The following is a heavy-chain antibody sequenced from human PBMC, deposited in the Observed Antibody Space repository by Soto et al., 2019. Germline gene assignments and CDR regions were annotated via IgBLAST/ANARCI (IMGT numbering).Heavy chain of an antibody. J-gene: IGHJ4*02. V-gene: IGHV3-9*01. CDR1: GFTFDDFA. CDR3: ARRRVSGSHHYFDS. D-gene: IGHD3-10*01. CDR2: ISWHGNTK. Sequence: EVHLVESGGGLVQPGRSLRLSCLASGFTFDDFAMHWVRQAPGKGLEWVSGISWHGNTKDYADSVQGRFTVSRDNSKNSLYLQMNGLKTEDTAFYFCARRRVSGSHHYFDSWGQGTLVSVSS.